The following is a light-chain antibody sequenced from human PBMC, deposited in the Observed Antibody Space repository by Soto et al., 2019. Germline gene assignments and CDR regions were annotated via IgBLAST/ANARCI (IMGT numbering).Light chain of an antibody. CDR2: GAS. CDR3: QQYNNWWT. CDR1: QSVSSN. V-gene: IGKV3-15*01. J-gene: IGKJ1*01. Sequence: ELGISQSPSTLSVSPGERATLSCRASQSVSSNLAWYQQKPGQAPRLLIFGASPRATGIPARFTGSGSGTEFTLTISSLQSEDFVVYYCQQYNNWWTFGQGTKVDIK.